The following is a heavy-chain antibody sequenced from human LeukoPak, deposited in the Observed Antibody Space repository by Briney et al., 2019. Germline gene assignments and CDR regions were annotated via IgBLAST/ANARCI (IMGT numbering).Heavy chain of an antibody. CDR3: AKGLRLYSSSWTAFDY. Sequence: PGGSLRLSCAASGFTFSSYGMHWVRQAPGKGLEWVAVISYDGSNKYYADSVKGRFTISRDNSKNTLYLQMNSLRAEDTAVYYCAKGLRLYSSSWTAFDYWGQGTPVTVSS. V-gene: IGHV3-30*18. J-gene: IGHJ4*02. D-gene: IGHD6-13*01. CDR1: GFTFSSYG. CDR2: ISYDGSNK.